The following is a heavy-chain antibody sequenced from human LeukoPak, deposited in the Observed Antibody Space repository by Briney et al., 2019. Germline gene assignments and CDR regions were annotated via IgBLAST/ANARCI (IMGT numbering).Heavy chain of an antibody. Sequence: ASVKVSCKASGYTFTGYYMHWVRQAPGQGLEWMGWINPNSGGTNYAQKFQGRVTMTRDTSISTAYMELSRLRSDDTAVYYCARASLGGNPFDYWGQGTLGTVSS. CDR2: INPNSGGT. V-gene: IGHV1-2*02. CDR1: GYTFTGYY. CDR3: ARASLGGNPFDY. J-gene: IGHJ4*02. D-gene: IGHD4-23*01.